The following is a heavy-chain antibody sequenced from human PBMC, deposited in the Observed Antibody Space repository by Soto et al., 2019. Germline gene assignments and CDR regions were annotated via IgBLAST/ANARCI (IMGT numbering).Heavy chain of an antibody. D-gene: IGHD3-10*01. V-gene: IGHV1-3*04. J-gene: IGHJ4*02. CDR3: ARGDTMVRGVIIDYFDY. CDR1: GYTFTSYT. Sequence: QVQLVQSGAEVKKPGASVKVSCKASGYTFTSYTLHWVRQAPGQRLEWMGWINTGNGNTKYSQKFQGRVTITRDTSASTAYMEPSSLRSEDTAVYYCARGDTMVRGVIIDYFDYWGQGTLVTVSS. CDR2: INTGNGNT.